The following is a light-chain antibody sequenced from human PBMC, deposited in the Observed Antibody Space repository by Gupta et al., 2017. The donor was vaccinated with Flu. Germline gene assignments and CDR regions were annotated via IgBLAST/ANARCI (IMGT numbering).Light chain of an antibody. J-gene: IGKJ3*01. Sequence: EIVLTQSPATLSLSPGDRATLSCTTSQNVSNYLAWYQQKPGQAPRLLIYDASSRATGIPARFSGSGSGTDFTLTISGLEAEDFAVYYCQRHSGWPTTFGPGTKVDIK. CDR3: QRHSGWPTT. CDR2: DAS. V-gene: IGKV3-11*01. CDR1: QNVSNY.